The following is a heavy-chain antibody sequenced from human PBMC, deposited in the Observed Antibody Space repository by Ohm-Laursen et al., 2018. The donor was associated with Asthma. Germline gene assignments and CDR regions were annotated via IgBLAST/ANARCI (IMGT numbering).Heavy chain of an antibody. V-gene: IGHV4-30-4*01. CDR3: ARSVTATHFDY. CDR2: IYHSVST. CDR1: GGSIGSDDYY. Sequence: TLSLTCTVSGGSIGSDDYYWSWIRQPPGKGLEWIGYIYHSVSTYYSPSLKSRVAISGDTSKNQFSLKLSFVTAADTAVYYCARSVTATHFDYWGQGTLVTVSS. D-gene: IGHD2-21*02. J-gene: IGHJ4*02.